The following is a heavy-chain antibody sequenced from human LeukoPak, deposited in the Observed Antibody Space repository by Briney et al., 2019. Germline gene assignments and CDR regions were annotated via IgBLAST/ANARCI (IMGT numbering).Heavy chain of an antibody. Sequence: GGSLRLSCAASGFTFDDYAMHWVRQAPGKGLEWVSGIIWNGDSTGYADSVKGRFTISRDNARNTLYLQMNSLRVDDTAVYYCAKSDWFDPWGRGILVTVSS. CDR3: AKSDWFDP. J-gene: IGHJ5*02. CDR2: IIWNGDST. V-gene: IGHV3-20*04. CDR1: GFTFDDYA.